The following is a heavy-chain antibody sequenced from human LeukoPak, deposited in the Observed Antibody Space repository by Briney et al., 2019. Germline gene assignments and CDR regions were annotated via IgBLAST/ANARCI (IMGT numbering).Heavy chain of an antibody. CDR1: GFTFSNYE. CDR3: AKVSGSGWHFDH. D-gene: IGHD6-19*01. J-gene: IGHJ4*02. Sequence: PGGSLRLSCAASGFTFSNYEMNWVRQAPGKGLEWVSFISSSGILIYYADSVKGHFTISRDNGKNSLFLQMDSLRVEDTAVYYCAKVSGSGWHFDHWGQGTLVTVSS. CDR2: ISSSGILI. V-gene: IGHV3-48*03.